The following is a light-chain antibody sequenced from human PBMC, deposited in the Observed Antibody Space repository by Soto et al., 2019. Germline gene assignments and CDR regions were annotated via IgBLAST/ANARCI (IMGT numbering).Light chain of an antibody. V-gene: IGKV3-11*01. CDR3: QQRSNWPPRIT. CDR2: DAS. Sequence: EIVLTQSPATLSLSPGERATLSCRASQSVSSYLAWYQQKPGQAPRLLIYDASNRATGIPARFSGSGSGTDFILTISSLEPEDFAVYYCQQRSNWPPRITFGLGTKVDIK. J-gene: IGKJ3*01. CDR1: QSVSSY.